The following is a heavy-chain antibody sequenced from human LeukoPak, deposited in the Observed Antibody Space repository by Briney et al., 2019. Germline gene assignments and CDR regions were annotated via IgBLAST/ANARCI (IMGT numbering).Heavy chain of an antibody. Sequence: GGSLRLSCAASGFTFSSYAMSWVREAPGKGLEWVSAISGSGGSTYYADSVKGRFTISRDNSKNTLYLQMNSLRAEDTAVYYCAKLLAIVVVPAAIDYWGQRTLVTVSS. V-gene: IGHV3-23*01. J-gene: IGHJ4*02. CDR2: ISGSGGST. D-gene: IGHD2-2*02. CDR1: GFTFSSYA. CDR3: AKLLAIVVVPAAIDY.